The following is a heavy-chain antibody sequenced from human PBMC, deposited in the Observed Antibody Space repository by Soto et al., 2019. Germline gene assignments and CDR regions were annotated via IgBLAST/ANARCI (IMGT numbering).Heavy chain of an antibody. CDR2: FYTTGTT. CDR1: GGSISSYY. CDR3: ARARNQFVVDV. V-gene: IGHV4-4*07. Sequence: SETLSLTCTVSGGSISSYYWSWIRQSAGKGLEWLGRFYTTGTTHYNPSLKSRLSMSTDTSKNQLSLRLTSVTAADTGVYYCARARNQFVVDVWGPGTTVTVSS. J-gene: IGHJ6*02. D-gene: IGHD3-16*02.